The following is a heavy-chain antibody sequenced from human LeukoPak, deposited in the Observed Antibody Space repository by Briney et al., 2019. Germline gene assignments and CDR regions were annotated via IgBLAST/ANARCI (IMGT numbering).Heavy chain of an antibody. CDR1: GGSISSYY. CDR2: IYTSGST. Sequence: PSETLSLACTVSGGSISSYYWSWIRQPAGKGLEWIGRIYTSGSTNYNPSLKSRVTISVDTSKNQFSLKLSSVTAADTAVYYCARDRYYYGSGRPPYYYGMDVWGQGTTVTVSS. D-gene: IGHD3-10*01. CDR3: ARDRYYYGSGRPPYYYGMDV. J-gene: IGHJ6*02. V-gene: IGHV4-4*07.